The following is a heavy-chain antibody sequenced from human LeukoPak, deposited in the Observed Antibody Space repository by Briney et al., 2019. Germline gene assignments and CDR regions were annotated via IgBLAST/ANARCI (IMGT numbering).Heavy chain of an antibody. Sequence: SQTLSLTCAISGDSFSSNSAAWNWIRQSPSRGLEWLGRTYYRSKWYNDYAVSVKSRITINPDTSKNQFSLQLNSVTPEDTAVYYCARDLGADYYYYYGMDVWGQGTTATVSS. CDR3: ARDLGADYYYYYGMDV. D-gene: IGHD3-16*01. J-gene: IGHJ6*02. CDR2: TYYRSKWYN. V-gene: IGHV6-1*01. CDR1: GDSFSSNSAA.